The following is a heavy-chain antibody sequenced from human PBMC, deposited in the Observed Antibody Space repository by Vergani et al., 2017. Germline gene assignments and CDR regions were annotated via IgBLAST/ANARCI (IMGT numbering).Heavy chain of an antibody. Sequence: EVQLVESGGGVVRPGGSLRLSCAASGFTFDDYGMSWVRQAPGQGLEWVSGINWNGGSTGYAESVKGRFTISRDNAKNSLYLQMNSLRAEDTALYYCARERNAYYDFWSGYYTQYYFDYWGQGTLVTVSS. D-gene: IGHD3-3*01. CDR3: ARERNAYYDFWSGYYTQYYFDY. CDR2: INWNGGST. J-gene: IGHJ4*02. V-gene: IGHV3-20*04. CDR1: GFTFDDYG.